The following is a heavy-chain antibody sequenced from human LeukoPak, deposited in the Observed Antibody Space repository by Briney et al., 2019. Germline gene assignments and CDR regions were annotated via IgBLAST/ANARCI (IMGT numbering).Heavy chain of an antibody. CDR2: INPKSGDT. V-gene: IGHV1-2*02. CDR1: GYTFIDCY. D-gene: IGHD3-22*01. J-gene: IGHJ3*02. CDR3: ASEYYYDRSGANAFDI. Sequence: ASVKVSCKASGYTFIDCYIHWVRQAPRQGLEWMGWINPKSGDTKYAPKFQGRVTMTRDTSISTAYMDVSSLRSDDTAVYYCASEYYYDRSGANAFDIWGQGTMVTVS.